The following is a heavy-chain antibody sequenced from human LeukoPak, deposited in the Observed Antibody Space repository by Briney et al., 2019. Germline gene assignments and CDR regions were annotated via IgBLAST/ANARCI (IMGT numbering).Heavy chain of an antibody. CDR2: ISGSGNST. CDR3: AKDPLYDSDAYHRAEYLQH. V-gene: IGHV3-23*01. D-gene: IGHD3-16*01. Sequence: GGSLRLSCAASGFTFSSYGMHWVRQAPGKGLEWVSGISGSGNSTFYADSVKGRFTISRDNSKNTVYVQMNSLRAEDTAVYYCAKDPLYDSDAYHRAEYLQHWGQGTLVTVSS. CDR1: GFTFSSYG. J-gene: IGHJ1*01.